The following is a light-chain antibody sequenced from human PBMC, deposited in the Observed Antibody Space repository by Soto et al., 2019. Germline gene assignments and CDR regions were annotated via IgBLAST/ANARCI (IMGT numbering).Light chain of an antibody. CDR3: QQYGSSRT. CDR2: GAS. J-gene: IGKJ1*01. Sequence: EIVLRQSPGTLSLSPGERTALSCRASQSVSSSYLAWYHQKPGQAPRLLIYGASSRATGIPDRFSGSGSGTDFTLTISRLEPEDFAVYYCQQYGSSRTFGQGTKVDI. V-gene: IGKV3-20*01. CDR1: QSVSSSY.